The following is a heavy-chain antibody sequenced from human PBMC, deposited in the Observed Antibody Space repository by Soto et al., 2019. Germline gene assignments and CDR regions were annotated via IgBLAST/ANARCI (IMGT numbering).Heavy chain of an antibody. CDR2: ISGSDGST. Sequence: EVQMLESGGGLVQPGGSLRLSCAASGFTFSSYAMSWVRQAPGKGLEWVSAISGSDGSTFYADSVKGRFTISRDDSKNTLYLQMNSLRAEDMAVYYCAKGPGMYSDFDCWGQGTLVTVSS. D-gene: IGHD2-8*01. CDR1: GFTFSSYA. CDR3: AKGPGMYSDFDC. V-gene: IGHV3-23*01. J-gene: IGHJ4*02.